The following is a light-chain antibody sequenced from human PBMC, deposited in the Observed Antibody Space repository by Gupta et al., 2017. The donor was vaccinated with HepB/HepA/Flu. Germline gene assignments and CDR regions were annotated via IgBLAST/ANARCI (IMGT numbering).Light chain of an antibody. V-gene: IGLV3-1*01. J-gene: IGLJ2*01. Sequence: SYELTQPPSVSVSPGQTASITCSGDKLGDKYACWYQQKRGQSPVLVIYQDSKRPSGIPERFSGSNSRNTATLTISGTQAMDEADYYCQAWDSSSVIFGGGTKLTVL. CDR3: QAWDSSSVI. CDR2: QDS. CDR1: KLGDKY.